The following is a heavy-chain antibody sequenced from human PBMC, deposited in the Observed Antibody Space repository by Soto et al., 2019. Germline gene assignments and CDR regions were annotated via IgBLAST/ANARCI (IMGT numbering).Heavy chain of an antibody. CDR2: INPGSDYI. CDR3: ARDPDAAQPLDY. D-gene: IGHD2-2*01. V-gene: IGHV3-21*01. Sequence: EVQLVESGGGLVKPGGSLRLSCAASGFTFIGYSMNWVRQAPGKGLEWVSSINPGSDYIYYADSVKGRFTIARDNSKHSVYLQMNSLRAEDTVLYYCARDPDAAQPLDYWGQGTLVTVSS. CDR1: GFTFIGYS. J-gene: IGHJ4*02.